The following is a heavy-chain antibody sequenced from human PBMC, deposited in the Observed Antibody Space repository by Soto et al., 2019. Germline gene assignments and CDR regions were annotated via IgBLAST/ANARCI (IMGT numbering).Heavy chain of an antibody. CDR3: ARDQLYYNDISGRPLNAFDV. CDR2: IKQDGGEK. Sequence: GGSLRLSCVASGFTFSSYWMTWVRQAPGKGLEWVGNIKQDGGEKNYVDSVKGRFTISRDNAKNSVYLQMNSLRAEDTAVYYCARDQLYYNDISGRPLNAFDVWGQGTMVTVSS. D-gene: IGHD3-22*01. V-gene: IGHV3-7*01. CDR1: GFTFSSYW. J-gene: IGHJ3*01.